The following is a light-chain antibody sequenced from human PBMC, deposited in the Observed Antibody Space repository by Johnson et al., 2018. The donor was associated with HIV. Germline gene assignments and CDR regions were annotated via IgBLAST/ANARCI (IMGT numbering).Light chain of an antibody. Sequence: VLTQPPSMSAAPGQKVTISCSGSSSNIGKNYVSWYQHLPGTAPKLLIYEDNKRPSGIPDRFSGSKSATSATLGITGLQTGDEADYYCGTWDSSLSAGIFGTGTKVTVL. CDR3: GTWDSSLSAGI. CDR1: SSNIGKNY. V-gene: IGLV1-51*02. CDR2: EDN. J-gene: IGLJ1*01.